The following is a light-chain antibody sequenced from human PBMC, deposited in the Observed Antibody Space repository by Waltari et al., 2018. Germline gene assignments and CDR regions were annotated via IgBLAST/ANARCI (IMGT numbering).Light chain of an antibody. Sequence: DIVMTQSPLSLPVTLGEPASISCRSSQSLLHSSGYNSLDWYLQKPGQSPQLLVYLGSHRASGVPDRFSGSGSGTDFTLKISRVEAEDVGVYYCMQPLQTPWTFGQGTKVEIK. CDR1: QSLLHSSGYNS. CDR2: LGS. V-gene: IGKV2-28*01. J-gene: IGKJ1*01. CDR3: MQPLQTPWT.